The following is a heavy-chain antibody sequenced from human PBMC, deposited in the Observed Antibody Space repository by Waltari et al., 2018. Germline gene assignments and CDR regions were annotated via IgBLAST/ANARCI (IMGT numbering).Heavy chain of an antibody. Sequence: EVHLLESGGGLVQPGGSLRLSCAASGFTLTSYAMSWVRTAPGKGLEWVSVLFSGGSTHYVDSLKGRFTISRDNSNNTLYLQMNSLRVEDSAVYYCAKSLKSGDGYYYYMDVWGKGTTVTVSS. CDR2: LFSGGST. CDR1: GFTLTSYA. CDR3: AKSLKSGDGYYYYMDV. D-gene: IGHD2-21*01. V-gene: IGHV3-23*03. J-gene: IGHJ6*03.